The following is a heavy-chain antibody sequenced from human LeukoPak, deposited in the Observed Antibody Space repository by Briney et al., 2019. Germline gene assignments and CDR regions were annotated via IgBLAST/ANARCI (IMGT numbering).Heavy chain of an antibody. CDR2: IYHSGST. V-gene: IGHV4-39*07. D-gene: IGHD2-2*02. CDR1: GGSISSSSYY. J-gene: IGHJ4*02. Sequence: SETLSLTCTVSGGSISSSSYYWGWIRQPPGKGLEWIGYIYHSGSTYYNPSLKSRVTISVDRSKNQFSLKLSSVTAADTAVYYCARRPVVPAAIDDYWGQGTLVTVSS. CDR3: ARRPVVPAAIDDY.